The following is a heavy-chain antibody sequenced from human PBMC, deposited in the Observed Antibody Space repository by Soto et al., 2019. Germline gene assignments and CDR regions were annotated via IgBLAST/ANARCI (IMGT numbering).Heavy chain of an antibody. CDR1: GFTFSSYG. V-gene: IGHV3-30*18. CDR3: AKDNCISTSCYRLYNWFDP. CDR2: ISYGGSNK. D-gene: IGHD2-2*01. J-gene: IGHJ5*02. Sequence: PGESLRLSCAASGFTFSSYGMHRVRQAPGKGLEWVAVISYGGSNKYYADSVKGRFTISRDNSKNTLYLQMNNLRAEDTAVYYCAKDNCISTSCYRLYNWFDPWGQGTLVTVSS.